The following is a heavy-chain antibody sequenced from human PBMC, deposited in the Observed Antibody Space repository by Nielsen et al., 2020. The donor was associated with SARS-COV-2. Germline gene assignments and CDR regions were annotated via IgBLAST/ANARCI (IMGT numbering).Heavy chain of an antibody. Sequence: GESLKISCQGSGYSFTSYWIGWVRQMPGKGLEWMGIIYPGDSYTNYSPSFQGHVTISADKSISTAYLQWSSLKASDTAMYYCASGPRGYEIDYWGQGTLVTVSS. V-gene: IGHV5-51*01. CDR2: IYPGDSYT. CDR1: GYSFTSYW. D-gene: IGHD5-12*01. CDR3: ASGPRGYEIDY. J-gene: IGHJ4*02.